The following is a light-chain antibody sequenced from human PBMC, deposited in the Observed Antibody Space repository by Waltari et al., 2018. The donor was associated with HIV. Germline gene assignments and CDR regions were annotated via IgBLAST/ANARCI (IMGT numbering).Light chain of an antibody. J-gene: IGKJ1*01. CDR1: QGITYH. CDR2: GAS. CDR3: QQYDQYPRT. V-gene: IGKV3D-15*01. Sequence: DIVMTQSPATLSASPGERATLSCRASQGITYHRLAWYQQKTGQAPRLLIYGASTRATGIPARFSGSESGTEFTLTISSLQSEDFAIYFCQQYDQYPRTFGQGTKVETK.